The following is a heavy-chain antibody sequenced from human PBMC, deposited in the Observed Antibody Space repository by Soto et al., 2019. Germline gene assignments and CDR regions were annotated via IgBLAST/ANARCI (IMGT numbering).Heavy chain of an antibody. D-gene: IGHD1-7*01. CDR3: ARVGYNWNYYRWFDP. J-gene: IGHJ5*02. CDR2: ISSSGSTI. CDR1: GFTFXDYY. Sequence: GGSLRLSCASSGFTFXDYYMSWIRQAPGKGLEWVSYISSSGSTIYYADSVKGRFTISRDNAKNSLYLQMNSLRAEDTAVYYCARVGYNWNYYRWFDPWGQGTLVTVSS. V-gene: IGHV3-11*01.